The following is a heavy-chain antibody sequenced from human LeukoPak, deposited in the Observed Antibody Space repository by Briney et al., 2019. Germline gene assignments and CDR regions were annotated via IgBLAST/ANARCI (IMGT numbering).Heavy chain of an antibody. CDR1: GGSIINYY. V-gene: IGHV4-4*07. CDR2: KSVSGHT. CDR3: ARQGYSGSYSGDY. Sequence: SETLSLTCTVSGGSIINYYWNWIRQPAGKGLEWIGRKSVSGHTNYRSSLESRVTMSVDTSKNQFSLRLNSVTTADTAVYYCARQGYSGSYSGDYWGQGTLVTVSS. D-gene: IGHD1-26*01. J-gene: IGHJ4*02.